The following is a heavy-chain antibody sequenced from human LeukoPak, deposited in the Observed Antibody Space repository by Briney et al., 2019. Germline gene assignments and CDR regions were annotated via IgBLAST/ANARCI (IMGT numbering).Heavy chain of an antibody. D-gene: IGHD3-10*01. CDR2: INPNSGGT. CDR3: ARTYYYGSGSYSSNSPYYYYGMDV. CDR1: GYTFTSYG. V-gene: IGHV1-2*06. J-gene: IGHJ6*02. Sequence: ASVKVSCKASGYTFTSYGISWVRQAPGQGLEWVGRINPNSGGTNYAQNFQGRVTMTRDTSISSAYMELSRLRSDDTAVYYCARTYYYGSGSYSSNSPYYYYGMDVWGQGTTVTVSS.